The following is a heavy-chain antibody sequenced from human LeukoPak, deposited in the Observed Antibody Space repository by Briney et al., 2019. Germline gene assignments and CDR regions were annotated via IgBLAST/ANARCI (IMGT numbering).Heavy chain of an antibody. CDR1: GFSFSDYW. V-gene: IGHV3-74*01. CDR2: VKGDGSGI. Sequence: GGPLRLSCAASGFSFSDYWMLWVRQAPGKGLLWVSRVKGDGSGITYADSVKGRFTISRDNSKNTLYLQMNSLRAEDTAVYYCARVNSQFGAFDIWGQGTMVTVSS. D-gene: IGHD3-16*01. CDR3: ARVNSQFGAFDI. J-gene: IGHJ3*02.